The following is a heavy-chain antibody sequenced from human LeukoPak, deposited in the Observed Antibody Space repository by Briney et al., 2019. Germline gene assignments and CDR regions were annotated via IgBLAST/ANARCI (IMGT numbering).Heavy chain of an antibody. CDR2: IKQDGSEK. J-gene: IGHJ3*02. CDR3: ALLVGMVVPAAKDDAFDI. V-gene: IGHV3-7*01. Sequence: PGGSLRLSCTASGFTFSSYWMSWVRQAPGKGLEWVANIKQDGSEKYYVDSVKGRFTISRDNAKNSLYLQMNSLRAEDTAVYYCALLVGMVVPAAKDDAFDIWGQGTMVTVSS. D-gene: IGHD2-2*01. CDR1: GFTFSSYW.